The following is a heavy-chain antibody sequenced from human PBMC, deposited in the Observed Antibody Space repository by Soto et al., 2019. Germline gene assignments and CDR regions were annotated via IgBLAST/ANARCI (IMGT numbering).Heavy chain of an antibody. D-gene: IGHD6-13*01. CDR2: IKHDGSDK. CDR1: GFTFSSYW. J-gene: IGHJ3*02. V-gene: IGHV3-7*01. CDR3: ARVRQHLVREHALDI. Sequence: EVQLVETGGGFVQPGGSLRLSCAASGFTFSSYWMNWVRQAPGKGLEGAANIKHDGSDKRYLDAVKGRFTITRDNAETSLYLHRNSLRAEDTAVYFCARVRQHLVREHALDIWGQGTIVTVSS.